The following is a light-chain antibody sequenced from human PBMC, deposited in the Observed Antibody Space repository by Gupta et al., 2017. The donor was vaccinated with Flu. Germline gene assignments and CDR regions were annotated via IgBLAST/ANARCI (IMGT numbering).Light chain of an antibody. Sequence: FLLTQPHSVSASPGKTATISCTRTSGSIASNFVQWYQHRPGSAPRIMIYENNQRASGVPDRFSGSIDRSSNSASLIISGLKTDDEDDYYYQSDYRSNVVFGGGTKMTVL. CDR3: QSDYRSNVV. J-gene: IGLJ3*02. CDR1: SGSIASNF. CDR2: ENN. V-gene: IGLV6-57*03.